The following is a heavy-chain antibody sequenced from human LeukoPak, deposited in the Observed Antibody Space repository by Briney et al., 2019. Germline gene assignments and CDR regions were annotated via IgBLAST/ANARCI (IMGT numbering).Heavy chain of an antibody. V-gene: IGHV3-23*01. CDR2: ISGSGGST. CDR1: GFTFSSYA. J-gene: IGHJ4*02. D-gene: IGHD5-18*01. Sequence: PGGSLRLSCAASGFTFSSYAMSWVRQAPGKGLEWVSAISGSGGSTYDADSVKGRFTISRDNSKNTLYLQMNSLRAEDTAVYYCARDSYGPNDYWGQGTLVTVSS. CDR3: ARDSYGPNDY.